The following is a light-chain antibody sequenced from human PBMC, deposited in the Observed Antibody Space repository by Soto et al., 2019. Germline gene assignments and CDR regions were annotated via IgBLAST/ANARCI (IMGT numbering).Light chain of an antibody. Sequence: QCLGTQPHCAPETPGQTLSISCSGSNSNIASNTVNWYQHLPATAPKLLIYYNNQRPSGVPDRFSGSKSGTSASLAISGLQSEDESDYYCAAWDDTLKRYVFGTGTKVTVL. V-gene: IGLV1-44*01. J-gene: IGLJ1*01. CDR1: NSNIASNT. CDR3: AAWDDTLKRYV. CDR2: YNN.